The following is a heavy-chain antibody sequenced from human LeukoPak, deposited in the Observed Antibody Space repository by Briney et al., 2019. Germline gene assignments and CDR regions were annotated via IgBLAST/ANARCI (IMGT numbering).Heavy chain of an antibody. CDR3: ARGVSGKLRGWFDP. CDR2: IYHSGST. D-gene: IGHD1-26*01. Sequence: PSETLSLTCTVSGYSISSGYYWGWIRQPPGKGLEWIGNIYHSGSTYYNPSLKSRVTISVDTSKNQFSLKLNSVTAADTAVYYCARGVSGKLRGWFDPWGQGTLVTVSS. CDR1: GYSISSGYY. V-gene: IGHV4-38-2*02. J-gene: IGHJ5*02.